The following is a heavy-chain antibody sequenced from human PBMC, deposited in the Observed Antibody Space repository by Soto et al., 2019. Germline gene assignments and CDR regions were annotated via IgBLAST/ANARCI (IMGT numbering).Heavy chain of an antibody. Sequence: PSETLSLGCTVSGGTLRKYYWTWIRQHAGKGLEWIGRISTSGHVVSKVSIRSRLTMSVDMSNNHFSLKLTSVTAADTAVYYCSRDNNNLWTMSSPAFDIWAQGALVPVSS. CDR1: GGTLRKYY. J-gene: IGHJ4*03. D-gene: IGHD3-10*02. CDR2: ISTSGHV. CDR3: SRDNNNLWTMSSPAFDI. V-gene: IGHV4-4*07.